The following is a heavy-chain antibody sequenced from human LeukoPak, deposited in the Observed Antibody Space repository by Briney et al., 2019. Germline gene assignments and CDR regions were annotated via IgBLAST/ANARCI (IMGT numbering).Heavy chain of an antibody. CDR1: GGSLRNNY. CDR2: IYTNGNI. CDR3: ARSLFRYYYDSSGYYYLFDY. V-gene: IGHV4-4*09. J-gene: IGHJ4*02. D-gene: IGHD3-22*01. Sequence: SETLSLTCTVSGGSLRNNYWSWIRQPPGKGLEWIGYIYTNGNINYSPSLKSRLTMSVDTSKNQFSLKLSSVTAADTAVYYCARSLFRYYYDSSGYYYLFDYWGQGTLVTVSS.